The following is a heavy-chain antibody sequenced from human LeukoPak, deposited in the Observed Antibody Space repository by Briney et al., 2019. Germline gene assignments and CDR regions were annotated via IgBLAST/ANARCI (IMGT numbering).Heavy chain of an antibody. CDR2: ISSSGSTI. V-gene: IGHV3-48*03. Sequence: PGGSLRLSCAASGFTFSSYEMNWVRQAPGKGLEWVSYISSSGSTIYYADSVKGRFTISRDNAKNSLYLEMNSLRAEDTAVYYCAELGITMIGGVWGKGTTVTITS. CDR1: GFTFSSYE. D-gene: IGHD3-10*02. J-gene: IGHJ6*04. CDR3: AELGITMIGGV.